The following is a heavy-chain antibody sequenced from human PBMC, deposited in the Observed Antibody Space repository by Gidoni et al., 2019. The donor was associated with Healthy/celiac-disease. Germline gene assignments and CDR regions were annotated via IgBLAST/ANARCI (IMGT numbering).Heavy chain of an antibody. V-gene: IGHV2-70*01. CDR1: GFSLSTSGMC. Sequence: QVTLRESGPALVKPTQTLTLTCTFSGFSLSTSGMCVSWIRQPPGKALEWLALIDWDDDKYYSTSLKTRLTISKDTSKNQVVLTMTNMDPVDTATYYCARIMVTYYDFWSGPHHEDKLSYYYGMDVWGQGTTVTVSS. D-gene: IGHD3-3*01. J-gene: IGHJ6*02. CDR2: IDWDDDK. CDR3: ARIMVTYYDFWSGPHHEDKLSYYYGMDV.